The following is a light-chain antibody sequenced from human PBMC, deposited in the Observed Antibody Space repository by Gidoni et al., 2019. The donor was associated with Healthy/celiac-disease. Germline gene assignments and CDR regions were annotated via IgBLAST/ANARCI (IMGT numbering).Light chain of an antibody. V-gene: IGKV1-33*01. Sequence: QMTQSPSSLSASVGDRVTITCQASQDISNYLNWYQQKPGKAPKLLIYDASNLETGVPSRFSGSGSGTDFTFTISSLQPEDIATYYCQQYVTFXXXTKLEIK. CDR3: QQYVT. J-gene: IGKJ2*01. CDR1: QDISNY. CDR2: DAS.